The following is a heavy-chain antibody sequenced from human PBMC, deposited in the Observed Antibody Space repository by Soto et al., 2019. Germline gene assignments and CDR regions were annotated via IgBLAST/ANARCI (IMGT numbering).Heavy chain of an antibody. CDR1: GFAFSNFG. CDR3: ARFWGPVTAAVDDY. Sequence: PGGSLRLSCAASGFAFSNFGMQWARQAPGKGLEWVASISYDGNIKYSADSVKGRFTISRDNSKNTLYLQMNSLRSEDTAVYFCARFWGPVTAAVDDYWGQGALVTVSS. D-gene: IGHD6-13*01. V-gene: IGHV3-30*03. J-gene: IGHJ4*02. CDR2: ISYDGNIK.